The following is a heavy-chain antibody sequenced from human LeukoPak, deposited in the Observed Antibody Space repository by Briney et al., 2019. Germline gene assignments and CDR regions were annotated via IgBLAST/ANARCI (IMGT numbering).Heavy chain of an antibody. D-gene: IGHD3/OR15-3a*01. CDR2: IKQDGSEK. J-gene: IGHJ4*02. V-gene: IGHV3-7*01. CDR1: GFTFSRYW. CDR3: ARDWTYFDY. Sequence: GGSLRLSCVGSGFTFSRYWLNWVRQAPGKGLEWVANIKQDGSEKYYVDSVKGRFTISRDNAKNSLYLQMNSLRAEDTAVYYCARDWTYFDYWGQGTLVTVSS.